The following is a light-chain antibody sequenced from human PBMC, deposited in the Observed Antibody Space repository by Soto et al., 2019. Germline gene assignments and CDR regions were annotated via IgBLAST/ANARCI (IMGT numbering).Light chain of an antibody. CDR3: AAWDDSLSGFYV. J-gene: IGLJ1*01. CDR1: SSNIGSNY. CDR2: RNN. Sequence: QAVLTQPPSASGTPGQRVTISCCESSSNIGSNYVYWYQQLPGTAPKLLIYRNNQRPSGVPDRFSGSKSGTSASLAISGLRSEDEADYYWAAWDDSLSGFYVFGTGTKLTVL. V-gene: IGLV1-47*01.